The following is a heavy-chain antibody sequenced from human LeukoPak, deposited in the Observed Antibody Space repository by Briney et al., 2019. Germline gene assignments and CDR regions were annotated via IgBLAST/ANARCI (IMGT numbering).Heavy chain of an antibody. V-gene: IGHV3-30*18. CDR2: IANDGRDK. J-gene: IGHJ4*02. Sequence: GGSLRLSCAASGFIFSAYGVHWVRQAPGKGLEWVAVIANDGRDKKYADSVRGRFTISRDNSKNTVYLQMNSLRAEDTAVFYCVKDMKIKAAGYYFDYWGQGTLVTVSS. CDR3: VKDMKIKAAGYYFDY. CDR1: GFIFSAYG. D-gene: IGHD6-13*01.